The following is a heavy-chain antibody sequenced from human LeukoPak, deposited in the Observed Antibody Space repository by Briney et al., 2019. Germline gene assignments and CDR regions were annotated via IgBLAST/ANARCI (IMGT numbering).Heavy chain of an antibody. Sequence: SGTLSLTCTVSGVSISNYYWSWIRQPAGKRLEWIGRIYASGSTDYNPSLKSRVTMSVDTSKNQFSLRLTSLTAADTAIYYCARDREIYDFWKGNGNWFDPWGQGTLVTVSS. CDR1: GVSISNYY. D-gene: IGHD3-3*01. J-gene: IGHJ5*02. CDR2: IYASGST. V-gene: IGHV4-4*07. CDR3: ARDREIYDFWKGNGNWFDP.